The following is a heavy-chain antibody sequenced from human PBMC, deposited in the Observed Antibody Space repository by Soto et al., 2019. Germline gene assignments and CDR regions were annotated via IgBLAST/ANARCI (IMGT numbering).Heavy chain of an antibody. D-gene: IGHD3-16*01. CDR2: ISSSSSTI. CDR1: GFTFSSYS. CDR3: ARGNGYDYIWGKGADHAFDI. J-gene: IGHJ3*02. V-gene: IGHV3-48*01. Sequence: EVQLVESGGGLVQPGGSLRLSCAASGFTFSSYSMNWVRQAPGKGLEWVSYISSSSSTIYYADSVKGRFTISRDNAKNSLYLQMNSLRAEDTAVYYCARGNGYDYIWGKGADHAFDIWGQGTMVTVSS.